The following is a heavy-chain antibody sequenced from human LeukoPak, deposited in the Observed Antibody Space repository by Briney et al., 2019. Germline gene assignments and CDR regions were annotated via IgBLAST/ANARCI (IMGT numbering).Heavy chain of an antibody. CDR2: INHSGST. J-gene: IGHJ4*02. D-gene: IGHD3-16*02. V-gene: IGHV4-34*01. CDR3: AKGFSGWGGYRPISYFFYL. Sequence: PSETLSLTCAVYGGSFSGYYWSWIRQPPGKGLEWIGEINHSGSTNYNPSLKSRVTISVDTSKNQFSLKLSSVTAADTAVYYCAKGFSGWGGYRPISYFFYLWGQGTLVTVSS. CDR1: GGSFSGYY.